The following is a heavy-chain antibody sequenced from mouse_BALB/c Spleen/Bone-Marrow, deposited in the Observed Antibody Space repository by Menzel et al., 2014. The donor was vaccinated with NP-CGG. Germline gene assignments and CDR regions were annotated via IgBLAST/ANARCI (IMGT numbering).Heavy chain of an antibody. Sequence: VQLKQSGPELVKPGASVKISCKASGYTFTNYNMYWVKQSHGKSLEWIGYIDPYSGGSRYNQNLKGKATLTVDKSSSTAYMHLNSLTSEDSAVYYCARRVYYDYYAMDYWGQGTSVTVSS. D-gene: IGHD1-1*01. CDR1: GYTFTNYN. J-gene: IGHJ4*01. V-gene: IGHV1S135*01. CDR2: IDPYSGGS. CDR3: ARRVYYDYYAMDY.